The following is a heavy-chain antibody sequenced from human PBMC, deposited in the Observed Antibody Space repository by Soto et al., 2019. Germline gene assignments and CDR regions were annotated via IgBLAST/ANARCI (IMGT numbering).Heavy chain of an antibody. CDR1: GFRFSSSG. V-gene: IGHV3-30*18. CDR2: IIYDGSKK. J-gene: IGHJ6*02. D-gene: IGHD2-21*02. CDR3: AKDLHDFASFFFYGIDV. Sequence: LRLSCAASGFRFSSSGMHWVRQAPGKGLEWVAVIIYDGSKKEYADSVKGRFTVSRDNSKDTVYLQMNNLRPEDTGVYYCAKDLHDFASFFFYGIDVWGQGTSVTVSS.